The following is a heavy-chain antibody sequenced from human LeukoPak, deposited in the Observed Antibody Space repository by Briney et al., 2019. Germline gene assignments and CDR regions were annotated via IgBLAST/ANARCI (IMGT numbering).Heavy chain of an antibody. CDR1: GFTFSSYP. D-gene: IGHD2-2*01. J-gene: IGHJ4*02. Sequence: PGGSLRLSCAASGFTFSSYPMSWVRQSPTKGLQWVSAISGGGGSAYYADSGKGRFTISRDNSKSTLFLQMNSLRAEDTAIYYCATRPLMPPRFDYWGQGTLVTVSS. V-gene: IGHV3-23*01. CDR3: ATRPLMPPRFDY. CDR2: ISGGGGSA.